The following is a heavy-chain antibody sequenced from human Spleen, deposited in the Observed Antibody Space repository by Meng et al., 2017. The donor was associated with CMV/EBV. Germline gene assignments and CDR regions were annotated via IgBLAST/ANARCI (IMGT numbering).Heavy chain of an antibody. D-gene: IGHD3/OR15-3a*01. CDR3: ARDYEFWNRNIYLDY. J-gene: IGHJ4*02. CDR1: VFSFSGSA. Sequence: GQALKIAFAASVFSFSGSAMNWVRQGPGKGLVWVSRIDSDGSTTRYADSVKGRFTISRDNAKNTLYLQMNSLRAEDTAVYYCARDYEFWNRNIYLDYWGQGTLVTVSS. CDR2: IDSDGSTT. V-gene: IGHV3-74*01.